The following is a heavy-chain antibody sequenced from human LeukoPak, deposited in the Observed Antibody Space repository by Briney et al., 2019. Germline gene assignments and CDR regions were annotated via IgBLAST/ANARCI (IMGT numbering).Heavy chain of an antibody. CDR1: GGTFSSYA. CDR3: ATGYYYDSSGYLPDY. V-gene: IGHV1-69*06. CDR2: IIPIFGTA. Sequence: ASVKVSCKASGGTFSSYAISWVRQAPGQGLEWMGGIIPIFGTAIYAQKFQGRVTMTEDTSTDTAYMELSSLRSEDTAVYYCATGYYYDSSGYLPDYWGQGTLVTVSS. D-gene: IGHD3-22*01. J-gene: IGHJ4*02.